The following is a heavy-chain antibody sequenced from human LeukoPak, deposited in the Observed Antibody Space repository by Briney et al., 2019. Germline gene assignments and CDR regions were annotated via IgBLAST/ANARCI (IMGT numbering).Heavy chain of an antibody. V-gene: IGHV3-43*02. J-gene: IGHJ4*02. CDR2: ISGDGDST. D-gene: IGHD2-21*01. Sequence: GGSLRLSCAASGFYFDDYALHWVRQAPGKGLEWVSLISGDGDSTFYADSVKGRFTISRDNSENSLYLEMNSLRTEDTALYYCARHINFDYWGQGALVTVSS. CDR3: ARHINFDY. CDR1: GFYFDDYA.